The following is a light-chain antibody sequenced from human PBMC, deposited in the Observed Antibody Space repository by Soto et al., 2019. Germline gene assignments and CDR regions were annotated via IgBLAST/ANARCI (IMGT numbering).Light chain of an antibody. J-gene: IGLJ2*01. V-gene: IGLV1-51*01. CDR2: DNN. CDR1: SSNIGNKY. CDR3: GTWDSSLSAVV. Sequence: QSVLTQPPSVSAAPGQKVTISCSGSSSNIGNKYVSWYQQLPGTAPKLLIYDNNKRPSGIPDRFSGSKSGTSATLGITGLQTGDEDDYYCGTWDSSLSAVVFGGGTQLTVL.